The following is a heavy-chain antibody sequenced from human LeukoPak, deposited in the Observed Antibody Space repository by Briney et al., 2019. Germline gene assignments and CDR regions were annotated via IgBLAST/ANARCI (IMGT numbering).Heavy chain of an antibody. D-gene: IGHD4-17*01. Sequence: GGSLRLSCAASGFTFRSYGLHWVRQPPGKGLEWVAVIWYDGSKRFYAESVKGRFTISRDSSQNTLYLQMTKLRVEDTAVYYCARVCGDYFDYWGQGALVTVSS. CDR3: ARVCGDYFDY. CDR1: GFTFRSYG. V-gene: IGHV3-33*01. CDR2: IWYDGSKR. J-gene: IGHJ4*02.